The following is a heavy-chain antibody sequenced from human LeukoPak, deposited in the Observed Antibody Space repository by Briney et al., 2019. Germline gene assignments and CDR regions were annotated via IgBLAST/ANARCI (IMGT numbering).Heavy chain of an antibody. J-gene: IGHJ4*02. CDR1: GYTFTSYW. CDR2: LDPSDSYT. Sequence: GESLKISCKGSGYTFTSYWISWVRQMPGKGLEWMGRLDPSDSYTNYSPSFQGHVTISADKSISTAYLQWSSLKASDTAMYYCARLRDGSLDYWGQGTLVTVSS. CDR3: ARLRDGSLDY. V-gene: IGHV5-10-1*01.